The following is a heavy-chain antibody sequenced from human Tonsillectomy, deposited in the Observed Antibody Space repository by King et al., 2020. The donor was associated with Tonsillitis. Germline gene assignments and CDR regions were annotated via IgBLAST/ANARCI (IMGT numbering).Heavy chain of an antibody. CDR3: ARGRYFV. Sequence: VQLQESGPGLVKPSQTLSLTCTVSGGSISSSGEYYWSWIRQHPGKGLEWIGYIYHSGSTYYNPSLKSRVTISVDTSKNHFSLKLTSVTAAATAVYYCARGRYFVWGQGTLVTVSS. CDR1: GGSISSSGEYY. CDR2: IYHSGST. D-gene: IGHD2/OR15-2a*01. V-gene: IGHV4-31*03. J-gene: IGHJ4*02.